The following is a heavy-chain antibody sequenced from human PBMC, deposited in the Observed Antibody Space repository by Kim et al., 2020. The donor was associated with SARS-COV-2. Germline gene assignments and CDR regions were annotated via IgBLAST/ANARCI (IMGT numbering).Heavy chain of an antibody. D-gene: IGHD5-18*01. CDR3: AKEGGYSSGLDY. CDR1: GFRFSGYW. V-gene: IGHV3-7*05. Sequence: GGSLRLSCEGSGFRFSGYWMHWVRQAPGKGLEWVGSIKGDGGEQQYGDSVTGRFTISRDNAKNSLYLQMSSLRAEDTATYWCAKEGGYSSGLDYWGQGTLVTVSS. J-gene: IGHJ4*02. CDR2: IKGDGGEQ.